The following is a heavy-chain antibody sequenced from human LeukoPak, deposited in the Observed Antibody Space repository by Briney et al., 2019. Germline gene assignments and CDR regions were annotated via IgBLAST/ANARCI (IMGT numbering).Heavy chain of an antibody. CDR3: ARSYCIGTNCYSHLFDY. CDR2: INPNSGGA. J-gene: IGHJ4*02. D-gene: IGHD2-2*01. Sequence: ASVKLSCKASGYTFTGDYLHWVRQAPGQGLEWMGRINPNSGGANYAQNFQGRVTMTRDTSISTAHMELSRLRSDDTAVYYCARSYCIGTNCYSHLFDYWGRGTLVTVSS. CDR1: GYTFTGDY. V-gene: IGHV1-2*06.